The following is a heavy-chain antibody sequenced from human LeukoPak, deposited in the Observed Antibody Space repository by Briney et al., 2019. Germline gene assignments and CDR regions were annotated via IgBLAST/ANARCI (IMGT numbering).Heavy chain of an antibody. Sequence: SETLSLTCTVSGGSISSYYWSWIRQPAGKGLEWIGRIYTSGSTNYNPSLKRRVTISLDKSKNQFSLKLSSVPDADTAVYYCAREDLAAAGFDYWGQGTLVTVSS. CDR2: IYTSGST. CDR1: GGSISSYY. V-gene: IGHV4-4*07. CDR3: AREDLAAAGFDY. D-gene: IGHD6-13*01. J-gene: IGHJ4*02.